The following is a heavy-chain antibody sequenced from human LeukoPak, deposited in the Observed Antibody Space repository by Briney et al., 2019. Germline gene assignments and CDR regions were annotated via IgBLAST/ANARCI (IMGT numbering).Heavy chain of an antibody. J-gene: IGHJ4*02. Sequence: SETLSLTCAVYGVSFSGYYWSWLRQPPGKGLEWIGEINHSGSTSYNPSLKSRVTISVDTSKNQFSLKLSSVTAADTAVYYCARVWRPADIEVVVAVPYYFDYWGQGNLVTVSS. V-gene: IGHV4-34*01. D-gene: IGHD2-15*01. CDR3: ARVWRPADIEVVVAVPYYFDY. CDR2: INHSGST. CDR1: GVSFSGYY.